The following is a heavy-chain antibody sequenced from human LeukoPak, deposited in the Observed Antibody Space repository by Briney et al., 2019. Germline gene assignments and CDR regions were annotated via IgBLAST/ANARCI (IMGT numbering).Heavy chain of an antibody. CDR3: ARGAWFGEL. CDR1: GGSFNGYY. V-gene: IGHV4-34*01. J-gene: IGHJ4*02. CDR2: INHSGST. Sequence: SETLSLTCAVYGGSFNGYYWSWIRQPPGKGLEWIGEINHSGSTNYNPSLKSRVTISVDTSKNQFSLKLSSMTAADTAVYYCARGAWFGELWGQGTLVTVSS. D-gene: IGHD3-10*01.